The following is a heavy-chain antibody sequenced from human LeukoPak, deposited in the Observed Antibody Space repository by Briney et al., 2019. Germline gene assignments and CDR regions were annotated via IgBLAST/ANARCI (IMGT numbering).Heavy chain of an antibody. Sequence: ASVKVSCKASGYTFTSYGISWVRQAPGQGLEWMAIINTSGGSTNYAQKFQGRLTVTRDASTSTVYMELSSLRSEDTAVYYCARPLTSAAGSYEFVYWGQGTLVTVSS. D-gene: IGHD6-13*01. CDR3: ARPLTSAAGSYEFVY. CDR2: INTSGGST. V-gene: IGHV1-46*01. CDR1: GYTFTSYG. J-gene: IGHJ4*02.